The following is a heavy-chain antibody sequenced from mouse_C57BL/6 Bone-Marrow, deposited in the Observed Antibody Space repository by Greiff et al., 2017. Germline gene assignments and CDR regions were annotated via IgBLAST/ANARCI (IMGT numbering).Heavy chain of an antibody. V-gene: IGHV8-8*01. Sequence: QVTLKESGPGILQPSQTLSLTCSFSGFSLSTFGMGVGWIRQPSGKGLEWLAHIWWDDDKYSNPALKSRLTLSKDTSKNQVFLNIANVDTAYTATYYCAFYYGYDLDFWGQGTTLTVSS. D-gene: IGHD2-2*01. CDR3: AFYYGYDLDF. CDR2: IWWDDDK. J-gene: IGHJ2*01. CDR1: GFSLSTFGMG.